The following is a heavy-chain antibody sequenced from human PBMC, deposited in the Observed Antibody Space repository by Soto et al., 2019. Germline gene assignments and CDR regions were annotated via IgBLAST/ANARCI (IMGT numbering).Heavy chain of an antibody. J-gene: IGHJ4*02. CDR1: AFSLSTSGVG. V-gene: IGHV2-5*02. CDR3: AHSLIPNWGSRGAFDY. CDR2: IYWDDDK. D-gene: IGHD7-27*01. Sequence: QITLKESGPTPEKPTQTLTLTCTISAFSLSTSGVGVGWIRQPPGKALEWLALIYWDDDKRYSPSLKSRLTITKDTSKNQVVLTMTNMDPVDTATYYCAHSLIPNWGSRGAFDYWGQGTLVTVSS.